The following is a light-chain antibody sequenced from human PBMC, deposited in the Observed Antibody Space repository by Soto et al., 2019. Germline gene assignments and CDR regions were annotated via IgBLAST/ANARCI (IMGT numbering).Light chain of an antibody. CDR3: QQYDNLPIFT. CDR2: DAS. V-gene: IGKV1-33*01. J-gene: IGKJ3*01. CDR1: HDISKY. Sequence: DIQMTQSPSSLSAYVGDRLTITCQASHDISKYLNWYKQKLGKAPKLLIYDASNLETGVPSRFSGSGSGTDFTLTISSLQPEDIATYYCQQYDNLPIFTFGPGTKVDIK.